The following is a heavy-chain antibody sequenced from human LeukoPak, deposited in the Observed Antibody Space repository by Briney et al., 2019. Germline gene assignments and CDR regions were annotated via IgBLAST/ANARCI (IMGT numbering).Heavy chain of an antibody. V-gene: IGHV3-30-3*01. Sequence: GRSLRLSCAASGFTFSSYAMHWVRQAPSKGLEWVAVISYDGSNKYYADSVKGRFTISRDNSKNTLYLQMNSLRAEDTAVYYCARSYYYDRKSGYFDYWGQGTLVTVSS. CDR1: GFTFSSYA. D-gene: IGHD3-22*01. CDR2: ISYDGSNK. CDR3: ARSYYYDRKSGYFDY. J-gene: IGHJ4*02.